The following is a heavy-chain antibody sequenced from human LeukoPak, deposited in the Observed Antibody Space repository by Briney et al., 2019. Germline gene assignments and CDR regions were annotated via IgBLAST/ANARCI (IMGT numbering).Heavy chain of an antibody. CDR2: IKQDGSEK. CDR1: GFTFSSYV. J-gene: IGHJ4*02. V-gene: IGHV3-7*01. D-gene: IGHD6-13*01. Sequence: GGSLRLSCAASGFTFSSYVMHWVRQAPGKGLEWVANIKQDGSEKYYVDSVKGRFTISRDNAKNSLYLQMNSLRAEDTAVYYCARGGPAAGRFDYWGQGTLVTVSS. CDR3: ARGGPAAGRFDY.